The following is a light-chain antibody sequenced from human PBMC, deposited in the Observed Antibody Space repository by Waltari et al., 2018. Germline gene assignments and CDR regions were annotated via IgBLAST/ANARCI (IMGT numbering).Light chain of an antibody. CDR3: HQRNNWPFT. J-gene: IGKJ2*01. V-gene: IGKV3-11*01. CDR1: QRVSSK. Sequence: EIVLTQSPATLSLSPGERATLSCRASQRVSSKLAWYQQKPGQAPRLLMYDASNRATGIPARFSGSGSGTDFTLTISSLEPEDFAVYYCHQRNNWPFTFGQGTKLEIK. CDR2: DAS.